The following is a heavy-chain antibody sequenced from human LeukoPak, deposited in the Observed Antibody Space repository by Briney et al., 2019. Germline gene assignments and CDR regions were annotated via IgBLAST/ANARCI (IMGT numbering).Heavy chain of an antibody. J-gene: IGHJ4*02. Sequence: GGSLRLSCAVSGFTFSSYSLNWVRQAPGKGLEWVSSITSSSGSIYYADSVKGRFTISRDNAKSSLYLQMNSLRVEDTAVYYCAREAYTGFDLEAFDSWGQGTRVTVS. CDR3: AREAYTGFDLEAFDS. D-gene: IGHD5-12*01. CDR2: ITSSSGSI. V-gene: IGHV3-21*06. CDR1: GFTFSSYS.